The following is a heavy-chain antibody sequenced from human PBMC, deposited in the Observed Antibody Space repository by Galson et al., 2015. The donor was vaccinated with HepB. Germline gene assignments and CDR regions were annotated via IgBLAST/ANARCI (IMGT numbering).Heavy chain of an antibody. Sequence: SVKVSCKASGYTFTSYYMHWVRQAPGQGLERMGIINPSGGSTSYAQKFQGRVTMTRDTSTSTVYMELSSLRSEDTAVYYCARDRVAENYFDYWGQGTLVTVSS. CDR1: GYTFTSYY. CDR3: ARDRVAENYFDY. J-gene: IGHJ4*02. V-gene: IGHV1-46*01. CDR2: INPSGGST. D-gene: IGHD6-19*01.